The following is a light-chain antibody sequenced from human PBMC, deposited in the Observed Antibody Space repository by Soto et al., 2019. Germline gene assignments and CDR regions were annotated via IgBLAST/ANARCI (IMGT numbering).Light chain of an antibody. V-gene: IGKV1-27*01. J-gene: IGKJ4*01. CDR2: AAS. CDR3: QKFTSAPFT. Sequence: DIQMTQSPSSLSASVGDRVTITCRASQGISNHLAWYQQQPGKLPKLLIYAASILQSGVPSRSSGSGSGTDFTLTISSLQPEDVGIYYCQKFTSAPFTFGGGTKVEI. CDR1: QGISNH.